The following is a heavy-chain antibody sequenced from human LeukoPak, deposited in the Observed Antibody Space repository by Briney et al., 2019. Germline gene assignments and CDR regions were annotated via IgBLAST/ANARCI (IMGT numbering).Heavy chain of an antibody. Sequence: GGSLRLSCAASGFTFSTREMNWVRQAPGRGLEWVSSNSGGSTYYADSVKGRFTISRDNSKNTLYLQMNSLRAEDTAVYYCAKDLGSSGWYIDYWGQGTLVTVSS. D-gene: IGHD6-19*01. V-gene: IGHV3-23*01. J-gene: IGHJ4*02. CDR2: NSGGST. CDR3: AKDLGSSGWYIDY. CDR1: GFTFSTRE.